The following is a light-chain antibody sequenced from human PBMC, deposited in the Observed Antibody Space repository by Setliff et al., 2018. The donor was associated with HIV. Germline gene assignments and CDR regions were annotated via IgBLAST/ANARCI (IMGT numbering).Light chain of an antibody. J-gene: IGLJ2*01. V-gene: IGLV2-14*03. CDR2: DVS. CDR1: GGDVGGYNY. Sequence: QSVLTQPASVSGSPGQSITISCTGTGGDVGGYNYVSWYQQHPGKAPKLMIYDVSSRPSGVSNRFSGSKFGNTASLTISGLQAEDEADYYCSSYTSTSTVIFGGGTKATVL. CDR3: SSYTSTSTVI.